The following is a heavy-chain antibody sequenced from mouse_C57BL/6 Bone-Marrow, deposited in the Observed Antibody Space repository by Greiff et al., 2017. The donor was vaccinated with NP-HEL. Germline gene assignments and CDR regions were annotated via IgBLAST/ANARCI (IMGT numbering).Heavy chain of an antibody. V-gene: IGHV1-82*01. Sequence: VQLKQSGPELVKPGASVKISCKASGYAFSSSWMNWVKQRPGKGLEWIGRIYPGDGDTNYNGKFKGKAKLTADKSSSTAYMQLSSLTSEDSAVYFCAREHDYPAWFAYWGQGTLVTVSA. J-gene: IGHJ3*01. CDR1: GYAFSSSW. CDR2: IYPGDGDT. D-gene: IGHD2-4*01. CDR3: AREHDYPAWFAY.